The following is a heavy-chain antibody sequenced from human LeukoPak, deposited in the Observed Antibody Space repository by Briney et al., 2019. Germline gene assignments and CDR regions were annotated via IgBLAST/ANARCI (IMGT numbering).Heavy chain of an antibody. V-gene: IGHV4-30-4*01. CDR3: ARPYYYDSRIDP. Sequence: SQTLSLTCTDPGGCISSGDYYSSWIRQPPGKSLEWIAYMYYSGSTYYNPSLKSRVTMSADTSKNQLSLKLSSVTAADTAVYYCARPYYYDSRIDPWGQGILVTVSS. J-gene: IGHJ5*02. CDR1: GGCISSGDYY. D-gene: IGHD3-22*01. CDR2: MYYSGST.